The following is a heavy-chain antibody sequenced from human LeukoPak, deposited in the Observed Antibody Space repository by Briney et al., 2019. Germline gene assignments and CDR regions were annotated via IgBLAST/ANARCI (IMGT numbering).Heavy chain of an antibody. CDR1: GFTFSSYT. V-gene: IGHV3-48*02. D-gene: IGHD2-2*01. CDR2: ISRSGGTN. CDR3: VRDYQYYFDY. Sequence: GGSLRLSCATSGFTFSSYTMNWVRQAPGKGLEWVSYISRSGGTNYCADSVKGRFTISRDNAKNSLYLQMNSLRDEDTAVYYCVRDYQYYFDYWGQGTLVTVSS. J-gene: IGHJ4*02.